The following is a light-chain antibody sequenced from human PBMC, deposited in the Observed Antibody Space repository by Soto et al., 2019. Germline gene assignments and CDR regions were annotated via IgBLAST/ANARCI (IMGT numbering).Light chain of an antibody. CDR1: RSVSNR. CDR3: QQYYNWPVT. V-gene: IGKV3-15*01. J-gene: IGKJ4*01. CDR2: GAS. Sequence: EILMTQSPATLSVSPGETVTFSCRASRSVSNRLAWYQHKPGQAPRLLISGASNGATGIPPKFSGSGSGTEFTLTVDSLQSDDIAVYYCQQYYNWPVTFGGGTKVDIK.